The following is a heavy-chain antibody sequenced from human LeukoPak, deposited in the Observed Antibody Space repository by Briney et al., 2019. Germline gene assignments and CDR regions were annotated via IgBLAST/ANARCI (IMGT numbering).Heavy chain of an antibody. J-gene: IGHJ4*02. V-gene: IGHV3-48*04. CDR2: ISSSSSTI. CDR1: GFTFSSYS. CDR3: ARVWSSGYTKDY. D-gene: IGHD3-22*01. Sequence: QTGGSLRLSCAASGFTFSSYSIAWVRQAPGRGLEWLSYISSSSSTIYYADSVKGRFTISRDNAKNSVYLQMNSLRAEDTAVYYCARVWSSGYTKDYWGQGTLVTVSS.